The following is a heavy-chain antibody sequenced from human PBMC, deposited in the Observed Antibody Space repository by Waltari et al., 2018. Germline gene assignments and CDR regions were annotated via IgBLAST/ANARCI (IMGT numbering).Heavy chain of an antibody. J-gene: IGHJ4*02. CDR1: GYSFPNPG. CDR2: INTYSSKT. CDR3: ARERGEILGTSYFFDY. V-gene: IGHV1-18*01. D-gene: IGHD1-26*01. Sequence: QIQLLQSGPEVAKPGASVKISCKPTGYSFPNPGPSWVRQAPGQGLEWMGWINTYSSKTRYAQKFQGRVFMTRDASTSTAYMEVRSLRSDDTAIYYCARERGEILGTSYFFDYWGQGTQVTVSS.